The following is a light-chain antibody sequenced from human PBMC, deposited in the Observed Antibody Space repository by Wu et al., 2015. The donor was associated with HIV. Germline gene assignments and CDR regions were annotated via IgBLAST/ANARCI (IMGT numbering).Light chain of an antibody. CDR3: QQYNTYLWT. CDR2: KAS. J-gene: IGKJ1*01. CDR1: QSISTW. Sequence: DIQMTQSPSTLSASVGDRVTITCRASQSISTWLAWYQQKPGKAPKVLIYKASNLKSGVPSRFSGSGSGTEFTLTISSLQPDDFATYYCQQYNTYLWTFGQGTKVEIK. V-gene: IGKV1-5*03.